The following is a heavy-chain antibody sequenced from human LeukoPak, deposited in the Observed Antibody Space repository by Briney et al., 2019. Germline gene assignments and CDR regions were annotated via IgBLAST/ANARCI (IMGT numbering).Heavy chain of an antibody. CDR3: ARGGYDSSGYYYYFDY. CDR1: GGTFSSYA. V-gene: IGHV1-69*05. J-gene: IGHJ4*02. Sequence: SVKVSCKASGGTFSSYAISWVRQAPGQGLEWMGGIIPVFGTANYAQKFQGRVTITTDESTSTAYMELSSLRSEDTAVYYCARGGYDSSGYYYYFDYWGQGTLVTVSS. D-gene: IGHD3-22*01. CDR2: IIPVFGTA.